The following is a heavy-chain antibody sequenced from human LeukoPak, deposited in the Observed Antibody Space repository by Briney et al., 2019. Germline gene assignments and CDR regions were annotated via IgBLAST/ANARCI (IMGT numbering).Heavy chain of an antibody. J-gene: IGHJ4*02. Sequence: GGSLRLSCAASGLTFSSYSMNWVRQAPGKGLEWVSSISSSSSDIYYADSVKGRFTISRDNAKNSLYLQMNSLRAEDTAVYYCARVLTPHIVVVTALDYWGQGTLVTVSS. CDR1: GLTFSSYS. V-gene: IGHV3-21*01. CDR2: ISSSSSDI. CDR3: ARVLTPHIVVVTALDY. D-gene: IGHD2-21*02.